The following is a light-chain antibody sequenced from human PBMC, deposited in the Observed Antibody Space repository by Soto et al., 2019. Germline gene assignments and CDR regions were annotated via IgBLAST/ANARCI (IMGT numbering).Light chain of an antibody. J-gene: IGKJ1*01. Sequence: DNVLTQSPDTLSLSPGERATLSCRASQSVSTYLAWYQQKPGQGPRLLIYDASNRATGIPARFSGSGSGTDFTLTISSLEPEDFAVYYCHQRQSWPRTFGQGTKVDIK. V-gene: IGKV3-11*01. CDR1: QSVSTY. CDR2: DAS. CDR3: HQRQSWPRT.